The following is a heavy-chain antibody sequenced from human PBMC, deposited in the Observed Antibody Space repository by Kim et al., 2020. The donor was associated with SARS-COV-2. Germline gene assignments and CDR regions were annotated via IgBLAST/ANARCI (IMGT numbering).Heavy chain of an antibody. CDR1: GSKVSTYW. V-gene: IGHV5-51*01. Sequence: GESLKISCHTSGSKVSTYWIGWVRQLPGKGLELMGVNYPRESDVRYSQSFQGLVTISADGSGAFVQWSALKVSDTAFYYCATGPGVLSNYYFDFWGQGTLVTVSS. CDR2: NYPRESDV. J-gene: IGHJ4*02. D-gene: IGHD4-4*01. CDR3: ATGPGVLSNYYFDF.